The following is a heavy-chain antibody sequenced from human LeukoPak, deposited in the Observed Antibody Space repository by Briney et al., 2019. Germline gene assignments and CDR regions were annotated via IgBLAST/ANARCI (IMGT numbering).Heavy chain of an antibody. CDR2: ISYDGSNK. D-gene: IGHD2-15*01. V-gene: IGHV3-30*04. CDR1: GFTFSRYA. J-gene: IGHJ4*02. CDR3: ARELYCSGGSCYGGPFDY. Sequence: GGCLRLSCAASGFTFSRYAMHWVRQAPGKGLEGVAVISYDGSNKYYADSVKGRFTISRDNSKNTLYLQMNSLRAEDTAVYYCARELYCSGGSCYGGPFDYWGQGTLVTVSS.